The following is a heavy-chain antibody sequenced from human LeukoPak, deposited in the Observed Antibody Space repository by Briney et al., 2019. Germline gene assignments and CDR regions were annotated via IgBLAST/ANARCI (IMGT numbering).Heavy chain of an antibody. CDR1: GGSFSGYY. V-gene: IGHV4-34*01. J-gene: IGHJ6*03. Sequence: SETLSLTCAVYGGSFSGYYWTWIRQPPGKGLEWIGEVNHRRSTKYSPSLKRRVTISVDTSKNQSSLRLRSVTAADTAVYYCARRLGRWFGARAYYYHHMDVWGKGTTVTISS. D-gene: IGHD3-10*01. CDR2: VNHRRST. CDR3: ARRLGRWFGARAYYYHHMDV.